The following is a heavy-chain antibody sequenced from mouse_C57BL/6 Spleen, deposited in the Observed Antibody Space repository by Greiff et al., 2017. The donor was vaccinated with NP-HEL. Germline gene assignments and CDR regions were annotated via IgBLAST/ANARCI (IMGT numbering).Heavy chain of an antibody. CDR3: ARRGWLGGCAMDY. CDR1: GYAFSSSW. D-gene: IGHD2-3*01. CDR2: IYPGDGDT. Sequence: QVQLQQSGPELVKPGASVKISCKASGYAFSSSWMNWVKQRPGKGLEWIGRIYPGDGDTNYNGKFKGKATLTADKSSSTAYMQLSSLTSEDSAVYFSARRGWLGGCAMDYWGQGTSVTVSS. V-gene: IGHV1-82*01. J-gene: IGHJ4*01.